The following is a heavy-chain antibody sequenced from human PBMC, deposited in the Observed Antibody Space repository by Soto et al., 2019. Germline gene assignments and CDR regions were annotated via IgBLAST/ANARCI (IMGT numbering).Heavy chain of an antibody. CDR1: GGSFSGYY. V-gene: IGHV4-34*01. Sequence: PSETLSLTCAVYGGSFSGYYWNWIRQAPGKGLEWIGEINHSGSTNYNPSLKSRVTISVDTSKKQSSLKLSSVTAADTAVYYCARGCVVRTCADFDYWGQGTLVTVSS. CDR3: ARGCVVRTCADFDY. CDR2: INHSGST. J-gene: IGHJ4*02. D-gene: IGHD2-2*01.